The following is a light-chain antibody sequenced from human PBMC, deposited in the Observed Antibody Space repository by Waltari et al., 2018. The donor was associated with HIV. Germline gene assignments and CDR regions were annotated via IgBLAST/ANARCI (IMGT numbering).Light chain of an antibody. J-gene: IGKJ1*01. CDR1: QSISKW. CDR3: QQYTTTWT. V-gene: IGKV1-5*03. CDR2: EAS. Sequence: IQMTQSPSTLSAFVGDRVTITCRASQSISKWLAWYQQKPGQAPKVLIYEASRLKSEVPSRFSGSGSGTEFSLTISSLQPEDFATYYCQQYTTTWTFAQGTKVQIK.